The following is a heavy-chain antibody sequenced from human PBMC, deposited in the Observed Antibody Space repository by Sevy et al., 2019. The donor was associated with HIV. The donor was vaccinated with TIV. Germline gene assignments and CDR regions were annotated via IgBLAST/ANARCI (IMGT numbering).Heavy chain of an antibody. J-gene: IGHJ6*03. V-gene: IGHV4-31*03. CDR3: ARGGGYCSGGSCYSLDYYYYMDV. CDR2: IYYSGST. CDR1: GGSISSGGYY. D-gene: IGHD2-15*01. Sequence: SETLSLTYTVSGGSISSGGYYWSWIRQHPGKGLEWIGYIYYSGSTYYNPSLKSRVTISVDTSKNQFSLKLSSVTAADTAVYYCARGGGYCSGGSCYSLDYYYYMDVWGKGTTVTVSS.